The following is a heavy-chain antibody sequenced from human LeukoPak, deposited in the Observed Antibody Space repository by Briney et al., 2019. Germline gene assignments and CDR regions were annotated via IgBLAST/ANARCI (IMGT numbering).Heavy chain of an antibody. CDR1: GGSISDDY. D-gene: IGHD5-18*01. V-gene: IGHV4-4*07. Sequence: SETPSLTCTISGGSISDDYWNWIRQPPGKGLEWIGRIYSSGSVSYSPSLMSRVTMSIDTSKNQFSLKLSSVTAADTAVYYCARVGSYGRTPFDYWGQGTLVTVSS. CDR3: ARVGSYGRTPFDY. CDR2: IYSSGSV. J-gene: IGHJ4*02.